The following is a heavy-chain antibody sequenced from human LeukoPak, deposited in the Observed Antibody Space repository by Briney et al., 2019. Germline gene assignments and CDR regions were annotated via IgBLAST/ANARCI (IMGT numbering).Heavy chain of an antibody. J-gene: IGHJ4*02. Sequence: GGSLRLSCAASGFTFSSYAMSWVRQAPGKGLEWVSAISGSGENTYYADCVKGRFTISRDNSKNTLYLQMNSLRVEDTAVYYCAKDGGPSSSGSQFFNYWGQGALVTVSS. CDR1: GFTFSSYA. D-gene: IGHD1-26*01. CDR3: AKDGGPSSSGSQFFNY. CDR2: ISGSGENT. V-gene: IGHV3-23*01.